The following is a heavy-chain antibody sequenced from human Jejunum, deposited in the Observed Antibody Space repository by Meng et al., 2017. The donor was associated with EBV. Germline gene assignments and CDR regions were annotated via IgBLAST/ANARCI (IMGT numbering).Heavy chain of an antibody. Sequence: QGQLAKSGDEVKKPGASVKVSCKASGYTISVYYMHWVRQAPGQGLEWMGRINGNSGATNYAQKFQGRVTMTRDTSISTAYMELSRLTSDDTAVYYCARDFYSYGSSGYSFDYWGQGTLVTVSS. CDR1: GYTISVYY. CDR3: ARDFYSYGSSGYSFDY. D-gene: IGHD6-19*01. J-gene: IGHJ4*02. CDR2: INGNSGAT. V-gene: IGHV1-2*06.